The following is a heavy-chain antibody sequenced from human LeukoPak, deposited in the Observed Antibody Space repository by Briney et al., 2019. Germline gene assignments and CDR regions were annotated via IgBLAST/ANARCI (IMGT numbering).Heavy chain of an antibody. V-gene: IGHV4-34*01. CDR1: GGSFSGYY. Sequence: SETLSLTCAVYGGSFSGYYWSWIRQPPGKGLEWIGEINHSGSTNYNPSLKSRVTISVDTSKNQFSLKLSSVTAADTAVYYCARVSARIAAAGKRLPFFDYWGQGTLVTVSS. J-gene: IGHJ4*02. CDR2: INHSGST. D-gene: IGHD6-13*01. CDR3: ARVSARIAAAGKRLPFFDY.